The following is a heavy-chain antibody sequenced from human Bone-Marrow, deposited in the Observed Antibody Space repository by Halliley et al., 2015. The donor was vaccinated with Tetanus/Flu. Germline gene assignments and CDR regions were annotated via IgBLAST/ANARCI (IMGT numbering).Heavy chain of an antibody. D-gene: IGHD4-17*01. CDR3: ARGDDHDYGDYYIDY. Sequence: ASLSYSGNSNYNPPLKSRVSISVDLSKNQLSLRMRSVTAADPAVYYCARGDDHDYGDYYIDYWGQGVLVTVSP. J-gene: IGHJ4*02. CDR2: LSYSGNS. V-gene: IGHV4-59*09.